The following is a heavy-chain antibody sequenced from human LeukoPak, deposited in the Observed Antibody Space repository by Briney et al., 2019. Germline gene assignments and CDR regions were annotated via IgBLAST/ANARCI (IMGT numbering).Heavy chain of an antibody. Sequence: PSETLSLTCTVSGGSISSYYWSWIRQPPGKGLEWIGYIYYSGSTNYNPSLKSRVTISVDTPKNQFSLKLSSVTAADTAVYYCARNYYDSSGYYAIDYWGQGTLVTVSS. D-gene: IGHD3-22*01. CDR1: GGSISSYY. J-gene: IGHJ4*02. CDR3: ARNYYDSSGYYAIDY. V-gene: IGHV4-59*08. CDR2: IYYSGST.